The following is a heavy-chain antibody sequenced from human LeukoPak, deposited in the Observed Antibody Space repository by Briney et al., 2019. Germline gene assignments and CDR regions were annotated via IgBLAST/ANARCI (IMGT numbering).Heavy chain of an antibody. D-gene: IGHD3-22*01. CDR1: GGSFSGYY. V-gene: IGHV4-34*01. Sequence: SETPSLTCAVYGGSFSGYYWSWIRQPPGKGLEWIGEINHSGSTNYNPSLKSRVTISVDTSKNQFSLKLSSVTAADTAVYYCARGKDYYDSSGYYDAFDIWGQGTMVTVSS. J-gene: IGHJ3*02. CDR2: INHSGST. CDR3: ARGKDYYDSSGYYDAFDI.